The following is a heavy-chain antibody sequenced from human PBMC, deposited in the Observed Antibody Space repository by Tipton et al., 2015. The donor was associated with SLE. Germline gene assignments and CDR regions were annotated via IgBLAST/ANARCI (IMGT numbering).Heavy chain of an antibody. Sequence: QSGAEVKKPGASVKVSCKASGYTFTSYGITWVRQAPGQGLEWMGWISAYNGDTKYAQKLQDRVTMTTDTSTSTAYMELRSLRSDDTAVYYCARDYDSSGYCGYWGQGTLVTVSS. D-gene: IGHD3-22*01. V-gene: IGHV1-18*04. J-gene: IGHJ4*02. CDR1: GYTFTSYG. CDR2: ISAYNGDT. CDR3: ARDYDSSGYCGY.